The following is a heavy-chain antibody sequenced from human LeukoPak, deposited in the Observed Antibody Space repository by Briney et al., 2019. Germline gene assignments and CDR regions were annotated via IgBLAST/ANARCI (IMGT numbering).Heavy chain of an antibody. CDR3: ARMDGGIYLFSDVSDI. V-gene: IGHV3-7*01. Sequence: GGSLRLSCAASGFTFSSYWMSWVRQAPGKGLEWVASIKQDGSEKYYMASVKDRFTISRDNAKNSLFLQMNSLRAEDTAVYYCARMDGGIYLFSDVSDIWGQGTMVTVSS. J-gene: IGHJ3*02. D-gene: IGHD5-12*01. CDR1: GFTFSSYW. CDR2: IKQDGSEK.